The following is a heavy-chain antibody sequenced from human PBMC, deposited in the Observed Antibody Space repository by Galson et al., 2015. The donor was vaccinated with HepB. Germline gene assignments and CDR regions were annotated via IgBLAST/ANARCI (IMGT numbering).Heavy chain of an antibody. V-gene: IGHV1-2*06. CDR3: ARTYNSGWYRWFDP. CDR1: GYTFTGYY. CDR2: INPTSGGT. J-gene: IGHJ5*02. D-gene: IGHD6-19*01. Sequence: SVKVSCKASGYTFTGYYIHWVRQAPGQGLEWMGRINPTSGGTNFAQKFQGRVTMSRDTSITTVYMEVNRLTFDDTAIYYCARTYNSGWYRWFDPWGQGTLVTVSS.